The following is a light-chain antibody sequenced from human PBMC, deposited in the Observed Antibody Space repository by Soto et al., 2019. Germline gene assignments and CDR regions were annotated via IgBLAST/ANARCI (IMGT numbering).Light chain of an antibody. Sequence: DIPMTQSPSTLSASIRDRVTITCRASQKISGWLAWYQQKPGKAPKLLIYDASSLQSGVPTRFSGSGSGTEFTLTISSLQPDDFATYYCQQYNSDPLTFGQGTKVEIK. CDR2: DAS. CDR1: QKISGW. CDR3: QQYNSDPLT. V-gene: IGKV1-5*01. J-gene: IGKJ1*01.